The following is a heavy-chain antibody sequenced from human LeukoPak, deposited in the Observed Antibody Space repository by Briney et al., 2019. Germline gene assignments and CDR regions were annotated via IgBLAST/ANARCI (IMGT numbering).Heavy chain of an antibody. CDR3: AKDRIGFYQPYDY. CDR1: GFAFSSHA. CDR2: ISGGGETT. J-gene: IGHJ4*02. Sequence: GGSLRLSCAASGFAFSSHAMSWVRQAPGKGLEWVSAISGGGETTWYADSAKGRFIMSRDNSRNMLHLQMNSLRGEDTAVYYCAKDRIGFYQPYDYWGQGTLVTVSS. V-gene: IGHV3-23*01. D-gene: IGHD2-2*01.